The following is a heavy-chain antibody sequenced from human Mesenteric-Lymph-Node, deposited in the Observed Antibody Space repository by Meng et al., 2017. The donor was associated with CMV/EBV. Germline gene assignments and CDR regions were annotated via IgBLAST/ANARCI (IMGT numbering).Heavy chain of an antibody. D-gene: IGHD6-13*01. Sequence: CAASGLTFSSYAMSWVRQAPGKGLEWVSAISGSGGSTYHADSVKGRFTISRDNSKNTLYLQMNSLRVDDTAVYHCAKGGVYSSSWGDSWGQGTLVTVSS. CDR2: ISGSGGST. J-gene: IGHJ4*02. V-gene: IGHV3-23*01. CDR1: GLTFSSYA. CDR3: AKGGVYSSSWGDS.